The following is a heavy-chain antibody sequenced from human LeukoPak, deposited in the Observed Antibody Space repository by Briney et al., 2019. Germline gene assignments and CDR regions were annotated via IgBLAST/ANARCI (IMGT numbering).Heavy chain of an antibody. J-gene: IGHJ4*01. CDR2: IYSDNT. CDR3: ARRPGAYSHPYEY. D-gene: IGHD4/OR15-4a*01. CDR1: GFTVSINA. V-gene: IGHV3-53*01. Sequence: PGRTLSLYSTVSGFTVSINAMSRVQQAPGKGLEGVSFIYSDNTHYSDSVKGRFTISRDNSKNTLYLQMNSLRAEDTAVYYCARRPGAYSHPYEYWGQGTLVTVSS.